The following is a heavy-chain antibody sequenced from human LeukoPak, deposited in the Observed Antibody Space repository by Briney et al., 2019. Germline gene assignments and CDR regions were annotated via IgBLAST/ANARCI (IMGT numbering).Heavy chain of an antibody. CDR3: ARDGIYSRNFDAFDI. D-gene: IGHD6-13*01. CDR2: ISAYNGNT. V-gene: IGHV1-18*01. Sequence: ASVKVSCKASGYTFTSYGISWVRQAPGQGLEWMGWISAYNGNTNYAQKLQGRVTKTTDTSTSTAYMELRNLRSDDTAVYYCARDGIYSRNFDAFDIWGQGTMVTVSS. J-gene: IGHJ3*02. CDR1: GYTFTSYG.